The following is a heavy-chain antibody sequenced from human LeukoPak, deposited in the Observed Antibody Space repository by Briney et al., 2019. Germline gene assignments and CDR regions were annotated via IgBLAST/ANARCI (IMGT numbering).Heavy chain of an antibody. Sequence: GESREFSCKGSGYSFTKYWIGWVRQMPGKGLEWMGIIYPGDSDTRYSPSFQGQVTISADKYIRTAYLQWSSLKASDTAMYYCARQANRDHYDISGYHYMGIDYWGQGTLVTVSS. CDR2: IYPGDSDT. J-gene: IGHJ4*02. CDR3: ARQANRDHYDISGYHYMGIDY. D-gene: IGHD3-22*01. CDR1: GYSFTKYW. V-gene: IGHV5-51*01.